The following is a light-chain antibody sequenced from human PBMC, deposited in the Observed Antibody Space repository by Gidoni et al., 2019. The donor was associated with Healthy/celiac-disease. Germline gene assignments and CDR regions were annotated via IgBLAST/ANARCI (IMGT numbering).Light chain of an antibody. CDR2: GAS. J-gene: IGKJ5*01. Sequence: PSTLSVSPGERATLSCRASQSVSSNLAWYQQKPGQAPRRLIYGASTRATGISARFSGSGSGTEFTLTISSLQSEDCAVYYCQQYNNWTPITFGQGTRLEIK. CDR1: QSVSSN. CDR3: QQYNNWTPIT. V-gene: IGKV3-15*01.